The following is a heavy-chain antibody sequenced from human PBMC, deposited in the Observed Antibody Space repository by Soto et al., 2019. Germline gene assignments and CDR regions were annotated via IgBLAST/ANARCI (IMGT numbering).Heavy chain of an antibody. V-gene: IGHV1-2*02. CDR3: ARGPSHGAFDI. CDR1: GYTFTDYY. CDR2: INPYTGDT. Sequence: QVQLAQSGAEVKKPGASVKVSCRASGYTFTDYYIHWLRQAPAQGLEWMGWINPYTGDTQYAQKFQGRATMPRDTSISTTDIELTRLTSDDTALYYCARGPSHGAFDIWGQGTIITFSS. J-gene: IGHJ3*02.